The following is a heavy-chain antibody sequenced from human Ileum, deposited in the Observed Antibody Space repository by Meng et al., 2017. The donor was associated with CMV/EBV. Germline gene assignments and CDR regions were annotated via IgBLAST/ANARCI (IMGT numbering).Heavy chain of an antibody. CDR2: IKEDGTEK. D-gene: IGHD6-13*01. V-gene: IGHV3-7*01. CDR1: GFIFSDDW. J-gene: IGHJ4*02. Sequence: LSLTCVASGFIFSDDWMSWVRQAPGKGLEWVANIKEDGTEKYYVDSVKGRFSTSRYNAKNSLYLQMNSLRVEDTAVYYCARGTTGAPGTDYWGQGTLVTVSS. CDR3: ARGTTGAPGTDY.